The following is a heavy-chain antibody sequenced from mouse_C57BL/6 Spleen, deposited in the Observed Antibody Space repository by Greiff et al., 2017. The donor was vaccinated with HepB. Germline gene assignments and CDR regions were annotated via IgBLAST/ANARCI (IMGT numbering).Heavy chain of an antibody. Sequence: EVQLQQSGAELVRPGASVKLSCTASGFNIKDDYMHWVKQRPEQGLEWIGWIDPENGDTEYASKFQGKATITADTSSNTAYLQLSSLTSEDTAVYDWTTNYGSGYYAMDYWGQGTSVTVSS. CDR2: IDPENGDT. D-gene: IGHD1-1*01. CDR3: TTNYGSGYYAMDY. CDR1: GFNIKDDY. J-gene: IGHJ4*01. V-gene: IGHV14-4*01.